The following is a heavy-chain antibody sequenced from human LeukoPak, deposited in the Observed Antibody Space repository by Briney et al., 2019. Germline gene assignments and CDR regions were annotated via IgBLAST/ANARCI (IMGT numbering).Heavy chain of an antibody. D-gene: IGHD4/OR15-4a*01. CDR3: AAEYGRGFDI. CDR1: GFNFDNYG. J-gene: IGHJ3*02. CDR2: FNWNGGST. V-gene: IGHV3-20*04. Sequence: GGSLRLSCVGSGFNFDNYGMSWVRQAPGKGLEWVSGFNWNGGSTGYGDSVKGRLTISRDNAKNSLYLQMNSLRAEDTAVYYCAAEYGRGFDIWGHGTMVTVSS.